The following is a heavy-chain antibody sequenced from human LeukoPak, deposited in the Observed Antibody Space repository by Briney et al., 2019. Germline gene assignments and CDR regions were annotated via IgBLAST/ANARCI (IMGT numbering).Heavy chain of an antibody. D-gene: IGHD3-22*01. V-gene: IGHV4-38-2*02. J-gene: IGHJ3*02. CDR2: IYHSGST. Sequence: PSETLSLTCSVSGYSISSGYYWGWIRQPPGKGLEWIGSIYHSGSTYYKSSLKSRVTISVDTSKNQFPLKLSSVTAADTAVYYCARDKTDYYDSSGPDAFDIWGQGTMVTVSS. CDR3: ARDKTDYYDSSGPDAFDI. CDR1: GYSISSGYY.